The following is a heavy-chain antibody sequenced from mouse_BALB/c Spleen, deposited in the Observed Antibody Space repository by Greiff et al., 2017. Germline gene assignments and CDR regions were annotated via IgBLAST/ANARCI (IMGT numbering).Heavy chain of an antibody. J-gene: IGHJ2*01. V-gene: IGHV5-9-4*01. Sequence: LVESGGGLVKPGGSLKLSCAASGFTFSSYAMSWVRQSPEKRLEWVAEISSGGSYTYYPDTVTGRFTISRDNAKNTLYLEMSSLRSEDTAMYYCARVRQYYFDYWGQGTTLTVSS. CDR2: ISSGGSYT. CDR1: GFTFSSYA. D-gene: IGHD1-1*01. CDR3: ARVRQYYFDY.